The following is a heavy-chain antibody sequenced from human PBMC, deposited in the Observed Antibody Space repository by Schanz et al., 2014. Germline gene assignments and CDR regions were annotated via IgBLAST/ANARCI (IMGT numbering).Heavy chain of an antibody. CDR1: GYTFTDYG. D-gene: IGHD3-16*01. J-gene: IGHJ2*01. Sequence: QVQLVQSGGEMKKPGASVKVSCKASGYTFTDYGLSWVRQAPGQGLEWLGWIRPDNGNTNYAQKLQGRVTMTADTSTSTAYMELRSLRSDDTAHYYCVRVPSRDVSFDLWGRGTLVTVSS. CDR2: IRPDNGNT. CDR3: VRVPSRDVSFDL. V-gene: IGHV1-18*01.